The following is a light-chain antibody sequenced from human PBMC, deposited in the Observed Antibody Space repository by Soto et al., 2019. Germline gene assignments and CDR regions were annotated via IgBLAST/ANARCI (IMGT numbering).Light chain of an antibody. V-gene: IGLV2-23*01. J-gene: IGLJ2*01. CDR3: CSYAGSGTLV. Sequence: QSALTQPASASGSPGQSITISCTGTSSDVGYYNLVSWYQHHPGKAPKLMMYEGSKRPSGVSNRFSGSKSGTTASLTISGLQPEDEADSYCCSYAGSGTLVFGGGTKLTVL. CDR2: EGS. CDR1: SSDVGYYNL.